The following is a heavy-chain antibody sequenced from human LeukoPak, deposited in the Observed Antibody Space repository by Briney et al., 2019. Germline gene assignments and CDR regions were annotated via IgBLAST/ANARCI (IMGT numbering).Heavy chain of an antibody. D-gene: IGHD4-17*01. CDR2: ISYDGSNK. V-gene: IGHV3-30-3*01. Sequence: GGSLRLSCAASGFTFSSYAMPWVRQAPGKGLEWVAVISYDGSNKYYADSVKGRFTISRDNSKNTLYLQMNSLRAEDTAVYYCARGPFYGDFHFDYWGQGTLVTVSS. CDR3: ARGPFYGDFHFDY. J-gene: IGHJ4*02. CDR1: GFTFSSYA.